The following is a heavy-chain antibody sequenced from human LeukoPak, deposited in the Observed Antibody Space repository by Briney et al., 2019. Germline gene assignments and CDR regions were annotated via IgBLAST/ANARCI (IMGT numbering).Heavy chain of an antibody. J-gene: IGHJ4*02. V-gene: IGHV4-30-4*08. CDR3: ARGSSSWYRGFDY. CDR2: IYYSGGT. Sequence: PSQTLSLTCTVSGGSISSGDYYWSWIRQPPGKGLEWIGYIYYSGGTYYNPSLKSRVTISVDTSKNQFSLKLSSVTAADTAVYYCARGSSSWYRGFDYWGQGTLVTVSS. CDR1: GGSISSGDYY. D-gene: IGHD6-13*01.